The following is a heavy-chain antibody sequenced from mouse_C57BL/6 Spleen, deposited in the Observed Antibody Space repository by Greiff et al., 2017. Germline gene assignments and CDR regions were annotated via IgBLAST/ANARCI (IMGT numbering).Heavy chain of an antibody. CDR1: GYAFSSSW. Sequence: VQLQQSGPELVKPGASVKISCKASGYAFSSSWMNWVKQRPGKGLEWIGRIYPGDGDTNYNGKFKGKATLTADKSSSTASMQLSSLTSEDSAVYFCARSRGPYYAMDYWGQGTSVTVSS. D-gene: IGHD3-3*01. J-gene: IGHJ4*01. CDR2: IYPGDGDT. CDR3: ARSRGPYYAMDY. V-gene: IGHV1-82*01.